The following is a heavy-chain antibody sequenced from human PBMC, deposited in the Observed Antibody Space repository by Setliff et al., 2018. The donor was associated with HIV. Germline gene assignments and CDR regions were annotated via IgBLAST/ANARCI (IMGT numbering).Heavy chain of an antibody. D-gene: IGHD3-10*01. Sequence: PSETLSLTCTVSGGSISSGNYYWSWIRQPAGKGLQWIGRIYYVGWSKYNPSLEDRVTMSVDTSNNQFSLSLRSVTAADTAIYYCARSIHGGGSEPFDTWGQGILVTVSS. V-gene: IGHV4-61*10. CDR2: IYYVGWS. CDR3: ARSIHGGGSEPFDT. J-gene: IGHJ5*02. CDR1: GGSISSGNYY.